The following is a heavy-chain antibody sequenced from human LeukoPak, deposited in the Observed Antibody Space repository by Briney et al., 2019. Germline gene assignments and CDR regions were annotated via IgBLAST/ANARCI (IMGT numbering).Heavy chain of an antibody. CDR2: ISSSSSYI. CDR1: GFTFSSYS. V-gene: IGHV3-21*01. D-gene: IGHD3-3*01. J-gene: IGHJ5*02. Sequence: GGSLRLSCAASGFTFSSYSMNWVRQAPGKGLEWVSSISSSSSYIYYADSVKGRFTISRDNAKNSLYLQMNSLRAEDTAVYYCARDLSLYYDFWSGFRESNWFDPWGQGTLVTVSS. CDR3: ARDLSLYYDFWSGFRESNWFDP.